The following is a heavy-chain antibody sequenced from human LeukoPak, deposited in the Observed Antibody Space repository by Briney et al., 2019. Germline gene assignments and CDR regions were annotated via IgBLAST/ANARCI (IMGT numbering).Heavy chain of an antibody. D-gene: IGHD2-15*01. CDR2: IIPILGIA. CDR3: ARDNEGYCSGGSCYEFWFDP. V-gene: IGHV1-69*04. CDR1: GGIFSSYA. Sequence: ASVKVSCKASGGIFSSYAISWVRQAPGQGLEWMGRIIPILGIANYAQKFQGRVTITADKSTSTAYMELSSLRSEDTAVCYCARDNEGYCSGGSCYEFWFDPWGQGTLVTVSS. J-gene: IGHJ5*02.